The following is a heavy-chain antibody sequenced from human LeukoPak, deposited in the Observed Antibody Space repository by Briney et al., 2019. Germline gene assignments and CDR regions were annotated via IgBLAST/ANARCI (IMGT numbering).Heavy chain of an antibody. J-gene: IGHJ4*02. CDR2: IYGSGGGI. V-gene: IGHV3-23*01. D-gene: IGHD2-2*03. CDR1: GFTFRSYV. Sequence: GGGLRLSCVPSGFTFRSYVMSGVRQAPGKGGEGVSGIYGSGGGINYEDYVKSWITTSRDNSKNTLYLQMNRLTHEDTAVYYCAKVETWAGYCSSTSCYVDYFDYGGQGPLVTVSP. CDR3: AKVETWAGYCSSTSCYVDYFDY.